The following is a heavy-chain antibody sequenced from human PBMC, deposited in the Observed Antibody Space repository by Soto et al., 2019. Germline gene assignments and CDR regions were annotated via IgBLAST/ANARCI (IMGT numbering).Heavy chain of an antibody. CDR1: GGSISSGGYS. D-gene: IGHD2-2*03. CDR2: IYHSGST. CDR3: ARGVDIVVVPAVGMWFDP. Sequence: PSETLSLTCAVSGGSISSGGYSWSWIRQPPGKGLEWIGYIYHSGSTYYNPSLKSRVTISVDRSRNQFSLKLSSVTAADTAVYYCARGVDIVVVPAVGMWFDPWGQGTLVTVYS. J-gene: IGHJ5*02. V-gene: IGHV4-30-2*01.